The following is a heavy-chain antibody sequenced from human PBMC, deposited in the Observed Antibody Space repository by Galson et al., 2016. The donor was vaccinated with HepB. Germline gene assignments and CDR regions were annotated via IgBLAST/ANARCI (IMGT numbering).Heavy chain of an antibody. J-gene: IGHJ1*01. CDR3: ARGSYGSGNYYKPKHFHP. D-gene: IGHD3-10*01. V-gene: IGHV4-34*01. Sequence: SETLSLTCAVSGVGASGYYWSWIRQSPGKGLEWIGEINYSGTTNHNPSLKSRVTLSLDTTKYLLSLNLSSVTATDTAMYYCARGSYGSGNYYKPKHFHPWGQGTLVTVSS. CDR1: GVGASGYY. CDR2: INYSGTT.